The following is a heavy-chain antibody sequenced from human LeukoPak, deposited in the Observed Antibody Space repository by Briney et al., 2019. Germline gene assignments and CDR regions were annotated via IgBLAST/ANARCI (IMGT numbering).Heavy chain of an antibody. CDR3: ARGGSSHYFDY. D-gene: IGHD1-26*01. CDR2: IYYSGST. Sequence: SETLSLTCTVSGGSISSYYWSWIRQPPGKGLGWIGYIYYSGSTNYNPSLKSRVTISVDTSKNQFSLKLSSVTAADTAVYYCARGGSSHYFDYWGQGTLVTVSS. J-gene: IGHJ4*02. CDR1: GGSISSYY. V-gene: IGHV4-59*01.